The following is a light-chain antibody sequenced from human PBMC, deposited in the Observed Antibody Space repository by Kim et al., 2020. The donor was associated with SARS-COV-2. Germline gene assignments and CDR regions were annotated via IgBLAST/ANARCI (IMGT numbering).Light chain of an antibody. J-gene: IGKJ5*01. CDR1: QYISNW. V-gene: IGKV1D-16*01. CDR3: QQYNSYPIT. Sequence: SSVGDRVTSCCRSSQYISNWSVCYQQRPELSPKSLIFAASSLQSGVPSRFSGIGSGTHFTLTISSLQPEDVGTYYCQQYNSYPITFGQGTRLEIK. CDR2: AAS.